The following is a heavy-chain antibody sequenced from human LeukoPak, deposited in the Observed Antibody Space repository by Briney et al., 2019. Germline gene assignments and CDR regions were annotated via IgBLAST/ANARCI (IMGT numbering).Heavy chain of an antibody. CDR1: GFSFTTHN. D-gene: IGHD2-15*01. CDR3: ARTYGSGSLDY. V-gene: IGHV3-48*01. J-gene: IGHJ4*02. CDR2: ISGSGEAI. Sequence: GGSLRLSCAASGFSFTTHNMNWVRQAPGKGLEWVSYISGSGEAIFYADSVQGRFTISRDNAKNSIYLQMNTLRAEDTAVYYCARTYGSGSLDYGGQGTLVTVSS.